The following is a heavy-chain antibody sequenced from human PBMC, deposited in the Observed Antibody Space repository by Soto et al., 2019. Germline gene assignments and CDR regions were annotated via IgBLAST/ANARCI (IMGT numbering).Heavy chain of an antibody. CDR2: ISSSGSTI. CDR3: ARGQYSSGGGYFDY. V-gene: IGHV3-48*03. Sequence: EVQLVESGGGLVQPGGSLRLSCAASGFTFSSYEMNWVRQAPGKGLEGVSYISSSGSTIYYADSVKGRFTISRDNANTSLCLQMNSLRAEDTAVYYWARGQYSSGGGYFDYWGQETLVTVSS. D-gene: IGHD6-19*01. J-gene: IGHJ4*02. CDR1: GFTFSSYE.